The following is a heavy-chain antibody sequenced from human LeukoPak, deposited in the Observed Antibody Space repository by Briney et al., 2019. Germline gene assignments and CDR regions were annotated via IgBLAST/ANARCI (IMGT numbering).Heavy chain of an antibody. V-gene: IGHV1-8*02. J-gene: IGHJ4*02. Sequence: ASVKVSCKASGGTFSSYAISWVRQATGQGLEWMGWMNPNSGNTGYAQKFQGRVTMTRNTSISTAYMELSSLRSEDTAVYYCARGRGWRIQLWEFDYWGQGTLVTVSS. CDR3: ARGRGWRIQLWEFDY. CDR2: MNPNSGNT. D-gene: IGHD5-18*01. CDR1: GGTFSSYA.